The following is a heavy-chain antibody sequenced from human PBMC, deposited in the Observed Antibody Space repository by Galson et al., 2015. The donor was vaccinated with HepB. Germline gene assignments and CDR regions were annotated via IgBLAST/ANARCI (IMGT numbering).Heavy chain of an antibody. J-gene: IGHJ2*01. V-gene: IGHV3-72*01. CDR3: AKTRGPQDWYFDL. CDR2: IRAKASSYTT. D-gene: IGHD1-1*01. Sequence: SLRLSCAASGFTFSDHYMDWVRQAPGKGLEWVGRIRAKASSYTTEYAASVKGRFTVSRDDSQNSLFLQMNSLRTEDTAVYYCAKTRGPQDWYFDLWGRGTLVTDSS. CDR1: GFTFSDHY.